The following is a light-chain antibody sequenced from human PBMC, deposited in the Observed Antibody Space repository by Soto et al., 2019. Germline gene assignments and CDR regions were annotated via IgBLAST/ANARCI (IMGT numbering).Light chain of an antibody. CDR3: SSFTTSSTYV. CDR1: NSDVGSYNF. V-gene: IGLV2-14*02. Sequence: QSVLTQCASVSGSPGQSITISCAGTNSDVGSYNFVSWLQQHAGKAPKLMIYEGNKRPSGVSNRFSGSKSGNTASLTISGLQAEDEADYYCSSFTTSSTYVFGTGTKVTVL. J-gene: IGLJ1*01. CDR2: EGN.